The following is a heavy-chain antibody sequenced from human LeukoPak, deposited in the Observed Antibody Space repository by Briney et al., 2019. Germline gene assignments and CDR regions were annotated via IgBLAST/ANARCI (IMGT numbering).Heavy chain of an antibody. CDR2: ISGSGGST. CDR3: AKDLRGTMVRGVLDY. V-gene: IGHV3-23*01. D-gene: IGHD3-10*01. Sequence: GGSLRLSCAASGFTFSNYAMSWVRQAPGKGLEWVSTISGSGGSTYYADSVKGQFTISRDNSKNTLYLQMNSLRAEDTAVYYCAKDLRGTMVRGVLDYWGQGTLVTVSS. CDR1: GFTFSNYA. J-gene: IGHJ4*02.